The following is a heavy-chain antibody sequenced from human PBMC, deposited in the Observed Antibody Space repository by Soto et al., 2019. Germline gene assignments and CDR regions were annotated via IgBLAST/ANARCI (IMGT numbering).Heavy chain of an antibody. CDR1: GGSLSSYY. V-gene: IGHV4-59*08. CDR3: ARHDVYCSSASCYRPHFAY. J-gene: IGHJ4*02. CDR2: IYYSGST. Sequence: PSQTLSLTCTVSGGSLSSYYWSWIRQPPGKKLEWIGYIYYSGSTDYNPSLRSRVTMSVDTSKNQFSLKLSSVTAADTAVYYCARHDVYCSSASCYRPHFAYWGQGTRVTVSS. D-gene: IGHD2-2*01.